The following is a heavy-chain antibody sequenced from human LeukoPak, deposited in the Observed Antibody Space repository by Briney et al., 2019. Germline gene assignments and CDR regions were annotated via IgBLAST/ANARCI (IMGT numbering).Heavy chain of an antibody. D-gene: IGHD3-10*01. CDR2: ISGSGGST. J-gene: IGHJ4*02. CDR3: AEGYSEAMVRGVIEGALFDY. V-gene: IGHV3-23*01. CDR1: GFTFSSYA. Sequence: GGSLRLSCAASGFTFSSYAMSWVRQAPGKGLEWVSAISGSGGSTYYADSVKGRFTISRDNSKNTLYLQMNSLRAEDTAVYYCAEGYSEAMVRGVIEGALFDYWGQGTLVTVSS.